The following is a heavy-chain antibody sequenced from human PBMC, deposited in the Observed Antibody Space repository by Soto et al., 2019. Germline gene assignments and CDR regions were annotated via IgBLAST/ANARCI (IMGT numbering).Heavy chain of an antibody. D-gene: IGHD6-13*01. Sequence: ESGGGSVQPGGSLRLSCAASGYTFSSHAMSWVRQAPGKGLEWVSAISNSGGSTYYADSVRGRFTISRDKSKTTLYLQMNSLRAEDTALYYCAKLMAAAGTLAWGQGTLVTVSS. CDR2: ISNSGGST. CDR3: AKLMAAAGTLA. V-gene: IGHV3-23*01. J-gene: IGHJ5*02. CDR1: GYTFSSHA.